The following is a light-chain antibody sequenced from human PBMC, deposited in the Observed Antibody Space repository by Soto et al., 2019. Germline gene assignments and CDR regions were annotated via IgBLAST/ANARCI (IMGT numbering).Light chain of an antibody. CDR1: QGISSY. CDR2: AAS. V-gene: IGKV1-9*01. Sequence: DIQLTQSPSFLSASLGDRVTITYRASQGISSYLAWYQQKPGNVPKLLIYAASTLQSGVPSRFSGSGFGTQFTLTISSLQPEDFATYYCQQVNSYPITFGQGTRLEI. CDR3: QQVNSYPIT. J-gene: IGKJ5*01.